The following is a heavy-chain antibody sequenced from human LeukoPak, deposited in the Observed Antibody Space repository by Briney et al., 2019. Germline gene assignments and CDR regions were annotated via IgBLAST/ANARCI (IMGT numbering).Heavy chain of an antibody. D-gene: IGHD4-11*01. CDR2: INPSGGNT. CDR1: GYTFTGYY. V-gene: IGHV1-46*01. Sequence: WASVKVSCKASGYTFTGYYIHWVRQAPGQGLEWMGTINPSGGNTGYAQKFHGRVSMTRDTSTSTVYMDLSSLKSEDTAMYYCAREVVGTTIKNFDSWGQGTLVTVSS. CDR3: AREVVGTTIKNFDS. J-gene: IGHJ4*02.